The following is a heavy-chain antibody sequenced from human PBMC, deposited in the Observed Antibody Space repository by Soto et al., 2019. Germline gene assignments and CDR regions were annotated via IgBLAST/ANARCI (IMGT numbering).Heavy chain of an antibody. CDR1: GLALRGDG. J-gene: IGHJ6*03. CDR3: ARRARPDFYYMDV. Sequence: GGSLRLSGAAAGLALRGDGMDWVRQAPGKGLEYVSGISSNGVGTYYANSVQGRFTISRDNSKNTVYLQMGSLRPEDMAVYYCARRARPDFYYMDVWGKGTTVTVSS. V-gene: IGHV3-64*01. CDR2: ISSNGVGT. D-gene: IGHD6-6*01.